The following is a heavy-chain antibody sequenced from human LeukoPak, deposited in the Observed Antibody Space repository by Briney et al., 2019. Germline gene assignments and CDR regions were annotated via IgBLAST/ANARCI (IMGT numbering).Heavy chain of an antibody. CDR2: ISGHGGST. V-gene: IGHV3-43*02. CDR3: AKDKTTTPVHYFDY. CDR1: GFTFDGYA. J-gene: IGHJ4*02. D-gene: IGHD4-11*01. Sequence: PGGSLRLSCAASGFTFDGYAMHWVRQAPGKGLEWVSLISGHGGSTYYADSVKGRFTISRDNSKNSLYLQMNSLRIEDTALYYCAKDKTTTPVHYFDYWGQGALVTVSS.